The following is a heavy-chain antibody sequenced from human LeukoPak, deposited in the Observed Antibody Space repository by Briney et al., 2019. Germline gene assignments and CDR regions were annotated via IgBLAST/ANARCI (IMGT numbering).Heavy chain of an antibody. D-gene: IGHD3-16*01. CDR1: GYSFTGYY. J-gene: IGHJ4*02. CDR2: INPNSGGT. CDR3: ARAYYDYVWGSYGY. V-gene: IGHV1-2*02. Sequence: GASVKVSCKASGYSFTGYYLHWVRQAPGQGLEWMGWINPNSGGTNYAQKFQGRVTMTRDTSISTAYMELSRLRSDDTAVYYCARAYYDYVWGSYGYWGQGTLVTVSS.